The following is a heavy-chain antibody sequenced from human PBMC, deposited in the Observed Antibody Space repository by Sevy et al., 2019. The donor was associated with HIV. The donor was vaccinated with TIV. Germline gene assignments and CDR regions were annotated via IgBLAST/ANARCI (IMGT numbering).Heavy chain of an antibody. CDR1: GFTFSDYY. V-gene: IGHV3-11*01. Sequence: GGSLRLSCTASGFTFSDYYMSWIRQAPGEGLESISYISSRDYFIYYADSVKGRFTISRDNAKNSMFLRMSSLRAEDTALYYCARVRYTYGNFFFDYWGQGTLVTVSS. D-gene: IGHD5-18*01. CDR2: ISSRDYFI. J-gene: IGHJ4*02. CDR3: ARVRYTYGNFFFDY.